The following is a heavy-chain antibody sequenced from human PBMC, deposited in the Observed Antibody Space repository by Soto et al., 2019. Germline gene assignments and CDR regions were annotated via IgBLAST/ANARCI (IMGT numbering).Heavy chain of an antibody. D-gene: IGHD2-15*01. CDR1: GYTFTDYD. CDR2: MNPNSGET. CDR3: ARVAVAARPRWYNWFDP. J-gene: IGHJ5*02. Sequence: QEQLVQSGAEVKKPGASVKVSCKTSGYTFTDYDINWVRQATGQGLEWIGWMNPNSGETGYAQKFQGRVTMTRSASLSTAYLGLRRLRSEDTAVYYCARVAVAARPRWYNWFDPWGEGTLVTGSS. V-gene: IGHV1-8*01.